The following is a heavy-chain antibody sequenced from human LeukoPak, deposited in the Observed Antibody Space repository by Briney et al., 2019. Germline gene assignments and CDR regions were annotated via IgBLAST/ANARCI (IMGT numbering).Heavy chain of an antibody. V-gene: IGHV4-38-2*02. CDR3: ARGVVAAAGRTFDF. J-gene: IGHJ4*02. D-gene: IGHD6-13*01. CDR1: GYSISSGYY. Sequence: SETLSLTCTVSGYSISSGYYWGWIRQPPGKGLEWIGIIYHSGNSYYNPSLKSRVTISVDTSKNQFSLKLNSVTAADTAVYYCARGVVAAAGRTFDFWGQGTLVTVSS. CDR2: IYHSGNS.